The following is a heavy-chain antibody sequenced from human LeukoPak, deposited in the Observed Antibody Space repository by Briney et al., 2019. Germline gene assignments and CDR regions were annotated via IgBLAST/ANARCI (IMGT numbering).Heavy chain of an antibody. V-gene: IGHV3-21*01. D-gene: IGHD6-13*01. CDR1: GFTFSSYS. CDR3: ARDKSWYGAFDI. Sequence: PGGSLRLSCAASGFTFSSYSMNWVRQAPGKGLEWVSSISSSSSYIYYADSVKGRFTISRDNAKNSLYLQMNSLRAEDTAVYYCARDKSWYGAFDIWGQGTMVTVSS. CDR2: ISSSSSYI. J-gene: IGHJ3*02.